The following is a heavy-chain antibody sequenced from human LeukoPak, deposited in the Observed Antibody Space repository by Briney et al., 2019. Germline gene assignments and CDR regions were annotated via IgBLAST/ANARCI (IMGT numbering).Heavy chain of an antibody. CDR1: GGSFSGYY. J-gene: IGHJ4*02. V-gene: IGHV4-34*01. CDR3: AVLAVAAYFDY. Sequence: PSETLSLTCAVYGGSFSGYYWSWIRQPPGKGLEWIGEINHSGSTNYNPSLKSRVTISVDTSKNQFSLKLSSVTAADTAVYYCAVLAVAAYFDYWGQGTLVTDSS. CDR2: INHSGST. D-gene: IGHD6-19*01.